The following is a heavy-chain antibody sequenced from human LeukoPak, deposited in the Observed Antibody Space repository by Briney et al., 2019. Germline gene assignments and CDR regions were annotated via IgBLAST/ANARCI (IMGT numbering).Heavy chain of an antibody. CDR3: ARRIPYYDSSGYLYYYMDV. CDR1: GGSFSGYY. D-gene: IGHD3-22*01. Sequence: PSETLSLTCAVYGGSFSGYYWSWIRQPPGKGLEWIGEINHSGSTNYNPSLKSRVTISVDTSKNQFSLKLSSVTAADTAVYYCARRIPYYDSSGYLYYYMDVWGKGTTVTVSS. V-gene: IGHV4-34*01. CDR2: INHSGST. J-gene: IGHJ6*03.